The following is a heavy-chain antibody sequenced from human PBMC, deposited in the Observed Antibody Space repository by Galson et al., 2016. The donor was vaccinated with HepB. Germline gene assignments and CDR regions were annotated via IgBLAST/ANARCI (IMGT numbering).Heavy chain of an antibody. V-gene: IGHV3-74*01. CDR3: GREPGGKRDFDY. Sequence: SLRLSCAASGFNFSSYWMHWVRQAPGKGLVWVSRISGSGGDTTYADSVKGRFTISRDNAENTLYLQMNSLRAEDTAVYYCGREPGGKRDFDYWGQGTLLTISS. CDR1: GFNFSSYW. J-gene: IGHJ4*02. D-gene: IGHD4-23*01. CDR2: ISGSGGDT.